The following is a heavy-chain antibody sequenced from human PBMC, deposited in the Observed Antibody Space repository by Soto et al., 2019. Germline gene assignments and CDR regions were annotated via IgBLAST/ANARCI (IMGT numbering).Heavy chain of an antibody. CDR2: ISYDGTNK. CDR1: GFTFRTYA. Sequence: QVQLVESGGGVVQPGRSLRLSCAASGFTFRTYAMDWVRQGPGKGLEWVAVISYDGTNKYYADSVKGRFTISTDNSKNTLSLQMNNLIAEATTVYYCARGDRTSWSDYRSQEPLVKVS. J-gene: IGHJ4*02. D-gene: IGHD6-13*01. V-gene: IGHV3-30*01. CDR3: ARGDRTSWSDY.